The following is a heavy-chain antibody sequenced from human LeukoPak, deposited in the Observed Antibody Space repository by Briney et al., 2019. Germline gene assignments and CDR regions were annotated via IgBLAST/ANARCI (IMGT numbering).Heavy chain of an antibody. CDR3: ARDYYDSSGPWSNRFDP. D-gene: IGHD3-22*01. V-gene: IGHV4-30-4*01. CDR2: IYYSGST. J-gene: IGHJ5*02. Sequence: PSQTLSLTCTVSGGSISSGDYSWSWIRQPPGKGLEWIGYIYYSGSTYYNPSLKSRVTISVDTSKNQFSLKLSSVTAADTAVYYCARDYYDSSGPWSNRFDPWGQGTLVTVSS. CDR1: GGSISSGDYS.